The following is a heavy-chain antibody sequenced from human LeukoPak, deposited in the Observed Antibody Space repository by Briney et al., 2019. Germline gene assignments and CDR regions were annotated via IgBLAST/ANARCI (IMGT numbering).Heavy chain of an antibody. D-gene: IGHD5-12*01. CDR2: INPDSGGT. V-gene: IGHV1-2*02. CDR1: GYTFTDYY. Sequence: ASVKVSCKASGYTFTDYYMHWVRQAPGQGFEWMGWINPDSGGTNYAQKFQGRVTMTRDTSISTAYMELSRLRSNDTAVYYCARRALFGDSGYDYNWFDPWGQGTLATVSS. CDR3: ARRALFGDSGYDYNWFDP. J-gene: IGHJ5*02.